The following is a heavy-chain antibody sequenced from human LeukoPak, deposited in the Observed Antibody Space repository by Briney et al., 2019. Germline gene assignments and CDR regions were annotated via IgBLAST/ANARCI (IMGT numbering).Heavy chain of an antibody. CDR3: ARYRDGSAFDI. V-gene: IGHV3-48*03. Sequence: PGGSLRLSCAASGFSLSTYEMNWVRQAPGKGLEWVSYISSSARTIYYADSVKGRFTISRDNAKNSLYLRMNSLRADDTAVYYCARYRDGSAFDIWGQGTMVTVSS. CDR2: ISSSARTI. J-gene: IGHJ3*02. D-gene: IGHD1-26*01. CDR1: GFSLSTYE.